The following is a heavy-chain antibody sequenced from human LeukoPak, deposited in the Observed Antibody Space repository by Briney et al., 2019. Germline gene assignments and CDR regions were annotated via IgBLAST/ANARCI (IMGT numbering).Heavy chain of an antibody. Sequence: GRSLRLSCVASGFTFSIYGMHWVRQAPGKGLEWVALIWHDGSRKYYADSVKGRFTISRDNSKNTLYLQMDSLRGEDTAVYYCARDDSSGDYYDNFDYWGQGTLVTVSS. CDR2: IWHDGSRK. J-gene: IGHJ4*02. CDR3: ARDDSSGDYYDNFDY. D-gene: IGHD3-22*01. V-gene: IGHV3-33*01. CDR1: GFTFSIYG.